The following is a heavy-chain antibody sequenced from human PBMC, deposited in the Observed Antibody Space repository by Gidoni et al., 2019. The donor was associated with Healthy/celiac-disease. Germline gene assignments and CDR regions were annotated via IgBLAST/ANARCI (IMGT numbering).Heavy chain of an antibody. D-gene: IGHD6-6*01. Sequence: QVQLVQSGAEVKKPGASVKVSCKASRYTFSSYGISWVRQAPGPGLEWMGWISAYNGNTNNAQKLKGRVTMTTDTSTSTAYMEVRSLRSDDTAVYYCARAPFPLEVPYFDYWGQGTLVTVSS. CDR3: ARAPFPLEVPYFDY. J-gene: IGHJ4*02. CDR2: ISAYNGNT. V-gene: IGHV1-18*01. CDR1: RYTFSSYG.